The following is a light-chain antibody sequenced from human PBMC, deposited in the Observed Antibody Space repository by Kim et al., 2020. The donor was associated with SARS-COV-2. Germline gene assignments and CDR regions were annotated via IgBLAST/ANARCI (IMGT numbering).Light chain of an antibody. CDR2: DVS. CDR1: SSDVGAYKY. J-gene: IGLJ1*01. V-gene: IGLV2-14*03. Sequence: GTSITISCAGTSSDVGAYKYVSWYQQHPGKAPKLLIYDVSDRPSGVSNRFSGSKSGNTASLTISGLQAEDEADYYCTSYTSSSTYVFGTGTKVTVL. CDR3: TSYTSSSTYV.